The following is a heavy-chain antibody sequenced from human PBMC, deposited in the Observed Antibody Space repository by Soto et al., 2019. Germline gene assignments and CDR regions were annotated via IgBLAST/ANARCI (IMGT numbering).Heavy chain of an antibody. V-gene: IGHV3-11*01. J-gene: IGHJ4*02. D-gene: IGHD3-22*01. CDR2: ISSSGSTV. CDR3: TRGLYYYDTSGYSEGGY. CDR1: GFTFSDYY. Sequence: GGSLRLSCAASGFTFSDYYMSWIRQAPGKGLEWVSYISSSGSTVFYAESAKGRFTVFRDNGKNSLFLQMNSLRAEDTAVYYCTRGLYYYDTSGYSEGGYWGQGTLVTVSS.